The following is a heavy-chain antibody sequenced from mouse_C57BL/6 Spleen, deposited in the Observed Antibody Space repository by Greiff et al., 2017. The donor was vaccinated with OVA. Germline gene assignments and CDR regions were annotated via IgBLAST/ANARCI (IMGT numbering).Heavy chain of an antibody. D-gene: IGHD1-1*01. CDR3: ARDLIYYYGSSWVDY. CDR2: ISYDGSN. V-gene: IGHV3-6*01. J-gene: IGHJ4*01. Sequence: DVKLVESGPGLVKPSQSLSLTCSVTGYSITSGYYWNWIRQFPGNKLEWMGYISYDGSNNYNPSLKNRISITRDTSTNQFFLKLHSVTTDDTATYYCARDLIYYYGSSWVDYWGQGTSVTVSS. CDR1: GYSITSGYY.